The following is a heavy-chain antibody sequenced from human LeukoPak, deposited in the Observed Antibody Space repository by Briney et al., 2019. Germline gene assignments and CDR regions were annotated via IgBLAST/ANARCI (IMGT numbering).Heavy chain of an antibody. CDR1: GGSISSSSYY. D-gene: IGHD3-22*01. J-gene: IGHJ3*02. CDR3: ATIAVAATGIWLQYYYDSSGYYASAFDI. CDR2: IYYSGST. Sequence: PSETLSLTSTVSGGSISSSSYYWGWIRQPPGKGLEWIGSIYYSGSTYYNPSLKSRVTISVDTSKNQFSLKLSSVTAADTAVYYCATIAVAATGIWLQYYYDSSGYYASAFDIWGQGTMVTVSS. V-gene: IGHV4-39*01.